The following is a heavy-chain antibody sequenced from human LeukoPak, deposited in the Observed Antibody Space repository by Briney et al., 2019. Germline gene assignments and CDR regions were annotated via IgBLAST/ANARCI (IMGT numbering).Heavy chain of an antibody. V-gene: IGHV4-39*01. J-gene: IGHJ4*02. CDR2: IYYSGST. Sequence: SETLSLTCTVSGGSISSSSYYWGWIRQPPGKGLEWIRSIYYSGSTYYNPSLKSRVTISVDTSKNQFSLKLSSVTAADTAVYYCARPNYDSSGVGFDYWGQGTLVTVSS. CDR3: ARPNYDSSGVGFDY. CDR1: GGSISSSSYY. D-gene: IGHD3-22*01.